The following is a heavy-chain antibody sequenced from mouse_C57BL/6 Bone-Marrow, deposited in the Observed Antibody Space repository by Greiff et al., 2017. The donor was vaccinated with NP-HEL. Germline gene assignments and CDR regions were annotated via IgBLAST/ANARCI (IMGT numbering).Heavy chain of an antibody. CDR2: IRNKANGYTT. J-gene: IGHJ4*01. CDR1: GFTFTDYY. Sequence: EVMLVESGGGLVQPGGSLSLSCAASGFTFTDYYMSWVRQPPGKALEWLGFIRNKANGYTTEYSASVKGRFTISRDNSQSILYLQMNALGAEDSATYYCARLYYPYAMDYWGQGTSVTVSS. D-gene: IGHD1-1*01. CDR3: ARLYYPYAMDY. V-gene: IGHV7-3*01.